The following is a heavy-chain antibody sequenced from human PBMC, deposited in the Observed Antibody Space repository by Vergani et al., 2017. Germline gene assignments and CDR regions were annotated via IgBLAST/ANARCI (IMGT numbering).Heavy chain of an antibody. Sequence: EVQLVESGGGVVRPGGSLRLSCVGSGFAFGDFGMSWVRQVPGKGLVWVAGINWNGGTTIYGDPVTGRFTISRDNAKNSLYLQMNSLRDGDTALYYCAKYLRDSTDGLPDSWGPGTLVIVSS. CDR2: INWNGGTT. D-gene: IGHD2-21*02. CDR3: AKYLRDSTDGLPDS. CDR1: GFAFGDFG. V-gene: IGHV3-20*04. J-gene: IGHJ4*02.